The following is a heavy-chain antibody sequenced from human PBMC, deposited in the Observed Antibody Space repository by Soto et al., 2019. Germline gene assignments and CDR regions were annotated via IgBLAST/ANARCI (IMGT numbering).Heavy chain of an antibody. CDR3: ARAQFAMIVVVNDY. J-gene: IGHJ4*02. CDR1: GFTFSSYS. D-gene: IGHD3-22*01. Sequence: GGSLRLSCAASGFTFSSYSMNWVRQAPGKGLEWVSSISSSSSYIYYADSVKGRFTISRDNAKNSLYLQMNSLRAEDTAVYYCARAQFAMIVVVNDYWGQGTLVTVSS. V-gene: IGHV3-21*01. CDR2: ISSSSSYI.